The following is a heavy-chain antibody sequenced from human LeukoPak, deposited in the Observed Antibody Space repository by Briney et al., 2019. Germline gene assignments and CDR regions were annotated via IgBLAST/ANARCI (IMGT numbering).Heavy chain of an antibody. CDR2: GNDDGSST. J-gene: IGHJ3*02. V-gene: IGHV3-74*01. CDR1: GFTVSSNY. CDR3: AKDLRRLGEFDAFDI. D-gene: IGHD3-16*01. Sequence: GGSLSLSCAASGFTVSSNYMSWVRHAPGTGLEWVSRGNDDGSSTAYADSVNSRFTTSSVNAKNSLYLQMNSLRAEDTALYYCAKDLRRLGEFDAFDIWGQGTMVTVSS.